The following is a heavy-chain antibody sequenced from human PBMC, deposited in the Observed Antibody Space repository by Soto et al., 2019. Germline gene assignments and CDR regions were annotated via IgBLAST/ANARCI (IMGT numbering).Heavy chain of an antibody. Sequence: GASVKVSCKASGYTFTSYGISWVRQAPGQGLEWMGWISAYNGNTNYAQKLQGRVTMTTDTSTSTAYMELRSLRSDDTAVYYCARRSAYYYDSSGYYFYYFDPWGQGTLVTVSS. CDR3: ARRSAYYYDSSGYYFYYFDP. J-gene: IGHJ4*02. CDR2: ISAYNGNT. V-gene: IGHV1-18*01. CDR1: GYTFTSYG. D-gene: IGHD3-22*01.